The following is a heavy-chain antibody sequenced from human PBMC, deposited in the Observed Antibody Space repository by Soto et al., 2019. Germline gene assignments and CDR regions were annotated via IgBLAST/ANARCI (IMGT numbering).Heavy chain of an antibody. J-gene: IGHJ6*02. CDR3: ARVQRLHGERRMDV. D-gene: IGHD4-4*01. CDR2: IIPILGIA. Sequence: VKVSCKASGGTFSSYTISWARQAPGQGLEWMGRIIPILGIANYAQKFQGRVTITADKSTSTAYMELSSLRSEDTAVYYCARVQRLHGERRMDVWGQGTTVTVSS. CDR1: GGTFSSYT. V-gene: IGHV1-69*02.